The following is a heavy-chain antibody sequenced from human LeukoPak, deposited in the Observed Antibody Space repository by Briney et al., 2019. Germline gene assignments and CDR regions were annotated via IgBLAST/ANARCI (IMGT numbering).Heavy chain of an antibody. CDR1: GYTFTNYA. V-gene: IGHV1-18*01. CDR3: ARGWRQDIVATIDDQHDY. CDR2: ISAYNGNT. D-gene: IGHD5-12*01. Sequence: ASVKVSCKASGYTFTNYAISWVRQAPGQGLEWMGWISAYNGNTNYAQKLQGRVTMTTDTSTSTAYMELRSLRSDDTAVYYCARGWRQDIVATIDDQHDYWGQGTLVTVSS. J-gene: IGHJ4*02.